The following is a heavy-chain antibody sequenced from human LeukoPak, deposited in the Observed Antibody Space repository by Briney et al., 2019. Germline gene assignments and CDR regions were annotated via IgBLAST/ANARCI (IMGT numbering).Heavy chain of an antibody. CDR1: GGSISSYY. D-gene: IGHD1-26*01. V-gene: IGHV4-59*01. J-gene: IGHJ4*02. CDR2: IYYSGST. CDR3: ARAGEIVGATSVDY. Sequence: SETLSLTCTVSGGSISSYYWSWIRQPPGKGLEWIGYIYYSGSTNYNPSLKSRITISVDMSKNQFSLKVRSVTAADTAVYYCARAGEIVGATSVDYWGQGTLVTVSS.